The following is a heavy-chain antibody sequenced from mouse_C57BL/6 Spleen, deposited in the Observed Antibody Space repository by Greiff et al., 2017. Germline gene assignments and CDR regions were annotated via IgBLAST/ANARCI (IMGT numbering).Heavy chain of an antibody. CDR1: GYTFTSYW. CDR3: TRGTQGSWYYDMDC. Sequence: VQLKESGTVLVRPGASVKMSCKTSGYTFTSYWMHWVKQRPGQGLEWIGAIYPGSSDTSYNQKFKGKTKLTAVTSASTAYMELSSLTDEDAAVYYCTRGTQGSWYYDMDCWGKGTSVTVSS. V-gene: IGHV1-5*01. J-gene: IGHJ4*01. CDR2: IYPGSSDT. D-gene: IGHD1-1*01.